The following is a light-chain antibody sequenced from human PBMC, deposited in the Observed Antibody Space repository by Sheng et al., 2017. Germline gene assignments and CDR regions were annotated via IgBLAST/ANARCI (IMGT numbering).Light chain of an antibody. CDR3: QAWDSNIFVV. V-gene: IGLV3-1*01. CDR2: QDN. J-gene: IGLJ2*01. CDR1: RLGDKY. Sequence: SFDLTQPPSVSVSPGQTATITCSGERLGDKYASWYQLRPGRSPVLVMYQDNKRPSGIPERFSGSNSGNTATLTISGTQATDEADYYCQAWDSNIFVVFGGGTRLTVL.